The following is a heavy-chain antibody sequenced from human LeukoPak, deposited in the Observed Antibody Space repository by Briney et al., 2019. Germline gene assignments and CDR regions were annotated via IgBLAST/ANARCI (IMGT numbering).Heavy chain of an antibody. CDR2: INWSGGST. CDR3: ARAPITSPFYFDY. J-gene: IGHJ4*02. V-gene: IGHV3-20*04. Sequence: RPGGSLRLSCTASGFAFDEHGMSWVRQVPGKGLEWVSGINWSGGSTGYADPLRGRFTISRDNAKNSLYLQMDSLRAEDTALYYCARAPITSPFYFDYWGQGTLVTVSS. D-gene: IGHD2-2*01. CDR1: GFAFDEHG.